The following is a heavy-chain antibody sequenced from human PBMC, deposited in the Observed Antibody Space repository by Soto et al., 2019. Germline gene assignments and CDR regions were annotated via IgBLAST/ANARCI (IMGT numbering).Heavy chain of an antibody. J-gene: IGHJ4*02. Sequence: SVKVSCKASGGLYSSYALSWVRQAPGQGLEWLGGIIPLFGTTSYARKFQGRVTITADELTTTAYMELSSLTSEDTAIYYCARDNSSDSSGYYNPDLGYYFDYWGQGTKITV. CDR1: GGLYSSYA. CDR2: IIPLFGTT. D-gene: IGHD3-22*01. V-gene: IGHV1-69*13. CDR3: ARDNSSDSSGYYNPDLGYYFDY.